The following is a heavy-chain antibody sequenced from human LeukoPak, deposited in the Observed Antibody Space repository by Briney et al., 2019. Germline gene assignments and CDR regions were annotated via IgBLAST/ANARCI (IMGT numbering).Heavy chain of an antibody. CDR3: ARDSGYGSGSYILVGDY. V-gene: IGHV4-34*01. CDR2: TNHSGST. Sequence: PSETLSLTCAVYGGSFSGYYWSWIRQPPGKGLEWIGETNHSGSTNYNPSLKSRVTISVDTSKNQFSLKLSSVTAADTAVYYCARDSGYGSGSYILVGDYWGQGTLVTVSS. J-gene: IGHJ4*02. CDR1: GGSFSGYY. D-gene: IGHD3-10*01.